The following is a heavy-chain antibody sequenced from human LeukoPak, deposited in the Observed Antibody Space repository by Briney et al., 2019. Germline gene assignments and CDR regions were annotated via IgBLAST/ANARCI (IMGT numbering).Heavy chain of an antibody. D-gene: IGHD6-25*01. V-gene: IGHV3-33*01. CDR3: AREREPAYSSGDPYNWFDP. Sequence: PGRSLRLSCGASGFTFSSYGMPWVRQAPGKGLEWVAVIWYDGSNKYYADSVKGRFTISRDNSKNTLYLQMNSLRAEDTAVYYCAREREPAYSSGDPYNWFDPWGQGTLVTVSS. CDR2: IWYDGSNK. CDR1: GFTFSSYG. J-gene: IGHJ5*02.